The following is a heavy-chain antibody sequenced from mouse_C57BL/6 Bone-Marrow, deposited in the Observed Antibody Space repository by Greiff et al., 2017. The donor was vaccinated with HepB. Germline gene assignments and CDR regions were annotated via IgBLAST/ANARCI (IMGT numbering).Heavy chain of an antibody. Sequence: QVQLKESGPELVKPGASVKISCKASGYAFSSSWMNWVKQRPGKGLEWIGRIYPGDGDTNYNGKFKGKATLTADKSSSSAYMQLSSLTSEDSAVYFCEKSGYYGSSLTNAMDYWGQGTAVTVSS. J-gene: IGHJ4*01. D-gene: IGHD1-1*01. CDR2: IYPGDGDT. CDR3: EKSGYYGSSLTNAMDY. CDR1: GYAFSSSW. V-gene: IGHV1-82*01.